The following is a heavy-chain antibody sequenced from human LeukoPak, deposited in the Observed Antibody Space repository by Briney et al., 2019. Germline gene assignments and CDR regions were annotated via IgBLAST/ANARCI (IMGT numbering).Heavy chain of an antibody. D-gene: IGHD5-12*01. CDR1: GYTSTSYD. CDR3: ARAGGYSGAPLDY. J-gene: IGHJ4*02. V-gene: IGHV1-69*05. Sequence: ASVKVSCKASGYTSTSYDINWVRQAPGQGLEWMGGIIPIFGTANYAQKFQGRVTITTDESTSTAYMELSSLRSEDTAVYYCARAGGYSGAPLDYWGQGTLVTVSS. CDR2: IIPIFGTA.